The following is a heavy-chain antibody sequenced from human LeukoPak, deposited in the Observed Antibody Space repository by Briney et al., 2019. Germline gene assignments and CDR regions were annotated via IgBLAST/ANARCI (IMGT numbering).Heavy chain of an antibody. CDR1: GGAVSSGSYH. CDR3: ARDYTVFDY. V-gene: IGHV4-61*01. J-gene: IGHJ4*02. Sequence: PSETLSLTCTVSGGAVSSGSYHWSWIRQPPGKGLEWTGDIYYSGSTNYNPSLKSRVTISVDTSKNQFSLKLSSVTAADTAVYYCARDYTVFDYWGQGTLVTVSS. CDR2: IYYSGST. D-gene: IGHD4-17*01.